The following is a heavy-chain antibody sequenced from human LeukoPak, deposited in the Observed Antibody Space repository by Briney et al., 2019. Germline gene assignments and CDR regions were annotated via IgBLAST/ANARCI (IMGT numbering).Heavy chain of an antibody. CDR2: INPGGGST. D-gene: IGHD2-2*01. J-gene: IGHJ5*02. CDR1: GYTFTTYY. V-gene: IGHV1-46*01. Sequence: ASVKVSCKASGYTFTTYYMHWVRQAPGQGLEWMGIINPGGGSTRYAQKFQGRVTMTRDTSTSTVYMELTRLRSDDTAVYYCAREVGVVAHQGGWFDPWGQGTLVTVSS. CDR3: AREVGVVAHQGGWFDP.